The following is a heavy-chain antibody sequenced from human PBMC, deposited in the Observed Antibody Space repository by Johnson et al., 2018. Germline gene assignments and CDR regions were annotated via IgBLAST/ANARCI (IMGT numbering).Heavy chain of an antibody. CDR2: INSDGSST. CDR1: GFTFSSYW. V-gene: IGHV3-74*02. J-gene: IGHJ6*03. CDR3: GAGSGHHYYYCMDV. D-gene: IGHD3-10*01. Sequence: VQLVESGGGLVQPGGSLRLSCAASGFTFSSYWMHWVRQAPGKGLVWVSRINSDGSSTSYADSVKGRFTISRDNAKNTLYLQMNSLSAEDTAVYYWGAGSGHHYYYCMDVGGKGTTVTVSS.